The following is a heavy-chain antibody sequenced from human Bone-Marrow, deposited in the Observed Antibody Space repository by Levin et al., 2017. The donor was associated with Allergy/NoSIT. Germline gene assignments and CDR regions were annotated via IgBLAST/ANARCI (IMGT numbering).Heavy chain of an antibody. V-gene: IGHV3-23*01. J-gene: IGHJ4*02. CDR3: AKDYYGSGTSYPLFGS. CDR1: GFTFSSYA. CDR2: IGGSGTGT. Sequence: GESLKISCAASGFTFSSYAMSWVRQAPGKGLEWISAIGGSGTGTYYTDSVKGRFTISRDNSRNTLYLQMNNLRAEDTAIYFCAKDYYGSGTSYPLFGSWGQGTLVTVSS. D-gene: IGHD3-10*01.